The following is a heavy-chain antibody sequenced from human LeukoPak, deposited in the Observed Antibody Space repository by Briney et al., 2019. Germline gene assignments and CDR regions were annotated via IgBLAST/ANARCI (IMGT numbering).Heavy chain of an antibody. CDR3: ARGRVVAATLMPWFDP. J-gene: IGHJ5*02. V-gene: IGHV4-34*01. Sequence: SETLSLTCAVYGGSFSGYYWSWIRQPPGKGLEWIGEINHSGSTNYNPSLKSRVTISVDTSKNQFSLKLSSVTAADTAVYYCARGRVVAATLMPWFDPWGQGTLVTVSS. CDR1: GGSFSGYY. CDR2: INHSGST. D-gene: IGHD2-15*01.